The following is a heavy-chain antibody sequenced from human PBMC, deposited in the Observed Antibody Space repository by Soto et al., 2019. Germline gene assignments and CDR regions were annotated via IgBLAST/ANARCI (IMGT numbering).Heavy chain of an antibody. V-gene: IGHV4-59*01. Sequence: SESLTLTCAFSGCSIRSYYWSWIRQPPGKGLEWIGYIYYSGSTNYNPSLKSRVTISVDTSKNQFSLKLSSVTAADTAVYYWARGSVAARSRWWFDPWGQGTLVTVSS. CDR1: GCSIRSYY. CDR3: ARGSVAARSRWWFDP. CDR2: IYYSGST. D-gene: IGHD6-6*01. J-gene: IGHJ5*02.